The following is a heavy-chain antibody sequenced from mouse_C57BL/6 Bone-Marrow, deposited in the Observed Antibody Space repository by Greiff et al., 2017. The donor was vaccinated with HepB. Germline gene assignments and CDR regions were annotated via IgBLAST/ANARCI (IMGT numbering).Heavy chain of an antibody. V-gene: IGHV1-15*01. J-gene: IGHJ3*01. CDR1: GSTFTDYE. CDR3: TRWDYGGEVWFAY. D-gene: IGHD2-4*01. Sequence: QVQLQQSGAELVRPGASVTLSCKASGSTFTDYEMHWVKQTPVHGLEWIGAIDPETGGTAYNQKFKGKAILTADKSSSTAYMELRSLTSEDSAVYYCTRWDYGGEVWFAYWGQGTLVTVSA. CDR2: IDPETGGT.